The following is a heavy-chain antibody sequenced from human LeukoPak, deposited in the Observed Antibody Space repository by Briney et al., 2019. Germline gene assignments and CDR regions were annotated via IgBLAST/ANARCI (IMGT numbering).Heavy chain of an antibody. CDR2: ISPNSGDT. V-gene: IGHV1-2*02. CDR1: GYSFTGYY. Sequence: ASVKVSCKASGYSFTGYYMHWVRQAPGQGLEWMGRISPNSGDTNYAQKFQGRVTMTTDTTISTAYMELSRLRSEDTAVYYCARGRIIHYGSGSYYLHYYYYGMDVWGQGTTVTVSS. D-gene: IGHD3-10*01. J-gene: IGHJ6*02. CDR3: ARGRIIHYGSGSYYLHYYYYGMDV.